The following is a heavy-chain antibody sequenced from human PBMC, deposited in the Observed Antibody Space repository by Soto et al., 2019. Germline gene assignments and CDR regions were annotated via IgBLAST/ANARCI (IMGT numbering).Heavy chain of an antibody. CDR3: ARDPRGQWLHTTDY. D-gene: IGHD6-19*01. V-gene: IGHV3-48*02. J-gene: IGHJ4*02. CDR2: ISSSSSTI. CDR1: GFTFSSYS. Sequence: GGSLRLSCAASGFTFSSYSMNWVRQAPGKGLEWVSYISSSSSTIYYADSVKGRFTISRDNAKNSLYLQMNSLRDEDTAVYYCARDPRGQWLHTTDYWGQGTLVTVSS.